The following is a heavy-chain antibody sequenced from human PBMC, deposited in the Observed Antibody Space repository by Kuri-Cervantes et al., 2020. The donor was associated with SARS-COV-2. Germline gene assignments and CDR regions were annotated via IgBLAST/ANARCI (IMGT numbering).Heavy chain of an antibody. CDR2: IYASGNT. Sequence: LRLSCTVSGDSIGSGSYYWSWIRQPAGKGLEWIGHIYASGNTNYNSSLKSRVTISVDTSKNQFSLKLSSVTAADTAVYYCARWELLFPSDAFDIWGQGTMVTVSS. D-gene: IGHD1-26*01. V-gene: IGHV4-61*09. CDR3: ARWELLFPSDAFDI. J-gene: IGHJ3*02. CDR1: GDSIGSGSYY.